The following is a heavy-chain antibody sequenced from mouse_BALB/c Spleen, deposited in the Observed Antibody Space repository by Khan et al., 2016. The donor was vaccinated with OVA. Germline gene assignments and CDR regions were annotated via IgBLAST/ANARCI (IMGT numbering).Heavy chain of an antibody. J-gene: IGHJ2*01. CDR1: GYTFTDFT. Sequence: QVQLKQSGAELVRPGVSVKISCKGSGYTFTDFTMHWVKQSHAKSLEWIGVISTYSVNTNYNQKFKGKATMTVDKSSSTAYMELARLTSDDSAIYYCAIRDYFDYWGQGTTLTVSP. CDR2: ISTYSVNT. CDR3: AIRDYFDY. V-gene: IGHV1S137*01.